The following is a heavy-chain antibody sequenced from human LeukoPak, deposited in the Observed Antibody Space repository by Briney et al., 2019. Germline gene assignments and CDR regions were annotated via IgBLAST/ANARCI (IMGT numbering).Heavy chain of an antibody. Sequence: GQSLRLSCTASGFSFGDHAMSWVRQAPGKGLEWVAVISYDGSNKYYADSVKGRFTISRDNSKNTLYLQMKSLRAEDTAVHYCAREVERVFDYWGQGTLVTVSS. D-gene: IGHD1-1*01. CDR3: AREVERVFDY. CDR1: GFSFGDHA. CDR2: ISYDGSNK. V-gene: IGHV3-30-3*01. J-gene: IGHJ4*02.